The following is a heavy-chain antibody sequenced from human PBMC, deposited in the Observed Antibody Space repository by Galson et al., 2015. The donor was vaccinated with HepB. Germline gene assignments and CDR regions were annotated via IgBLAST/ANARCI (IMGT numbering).Heavy chain of an antibody. CDR3: AKGYGAAAGIGY. D-gene: IGHD6-13*01. J-gene: IGHJ4*02. CDR1: GFTFSSYG. CDR2: ISYDGSNK. V-gene: IGHV3-30*18. Sequence: SLRLSCAASGFTFSSYGMHWVRQAPGKGLEWVAVISYDGSNKYYADSVKGRFTISRDNSKNTLYLQMNSLRAEDTAVYYCAKGYGAAAGIGYWGQGTLVTVSS.